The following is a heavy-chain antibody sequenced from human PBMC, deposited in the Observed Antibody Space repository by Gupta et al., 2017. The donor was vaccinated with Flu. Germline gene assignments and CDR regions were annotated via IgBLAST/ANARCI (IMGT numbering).Heavy chain of an antibody. D-gene: IGHD2-8*01. CDR2: IKSVDGNT. CDR3: ARGAADCANDVCSWGYDFEY. V-gene: IGHV1-3*01. CDR1: GYTFTRSA. Sequence: QVQLVPSGAEVTQPRASVTISCKASGYTFTRSALHGVRQAAGQRLEGMGWIKSVDGNTKYAEKWQGRVNISRDTPASTVYMELSSRISEDTAVDYGARGAADCANDVCSWGYDFEYWGQGTRGTVSS. J-gene: IGHJ4*01.